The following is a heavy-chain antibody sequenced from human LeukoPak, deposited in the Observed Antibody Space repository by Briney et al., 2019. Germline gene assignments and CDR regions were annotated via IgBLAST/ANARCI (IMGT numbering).Heavy chain of an antibody. CDR1: GFTFSSYS. Sequence: GGSLRLSCAASGFTFSSYSMNWVRQAPGKGLEWVSSISSSSSYIYYADSVKGRFTISRDNAKNSLYLQMNSLRAEDTAVYYCARDRYCSSTSCLDAFDIWGQGTMVTVSS. D-gene: IGHD2-2*01. V-gene: IGHV3-21*01. CDR3: ARDRYCSSTSCLDAFDI. J-gene: IGHJ3*02. CDR2: ISSSSSYI.